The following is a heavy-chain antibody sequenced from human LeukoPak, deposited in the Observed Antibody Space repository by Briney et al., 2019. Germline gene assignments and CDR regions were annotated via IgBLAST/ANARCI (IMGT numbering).Heavy chain of an antibody. CDR3: ARDRVNRASCGGGCYSAAFDY. CDR2: ISRDGNIQ. J-gene: IGHJ4*02. V-gene: IGHV3-30-3*01. Sequence: GMSLRLSSSASEFTFNTYDMNWVRQTPGKGLEWLAVISRDGNIQHYLDSVKGRFTISRDNSRNTLYLQMNNLRVEDTGVYYCARDRVNRASCGGGCYSAAFDYWGQGALVIVSS. CDR1: EFTFNTYD. D-gene: IGHD2-21*02.